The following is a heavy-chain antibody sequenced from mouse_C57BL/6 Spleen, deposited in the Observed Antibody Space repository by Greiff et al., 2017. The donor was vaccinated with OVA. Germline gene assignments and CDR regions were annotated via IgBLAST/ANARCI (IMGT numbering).Heavy chain of an antibody. CDR1: GYTFTSYW. CDR3: ARKNYSNYHAMDY. J-gene: IGHJ4*01. Sequence: QVQLKQPGAELVRPGTSVKLSCKASGYTFTSYWMHWVKQRPGQGLECIGVIDPSDSYTNYNQKFKGKATLTVDTSSSTAYMQLSSLTSEDSAVYYCARKNYSNYHAMDYWGQGTSVTVSS. CDR2: IDPSDSYT. V-gene: IGHV1-59*01. D-gene: IGHD2-5*01.